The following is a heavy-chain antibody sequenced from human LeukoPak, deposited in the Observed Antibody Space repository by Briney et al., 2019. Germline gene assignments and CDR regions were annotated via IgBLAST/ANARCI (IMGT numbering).Heavy chain of an antibody. J-gene: IGHJ5*02. CDR3: ARHDYYGSLNWFDP. V-gene: IGHV4-39*01. D-gene: IGHD3-10*01. Sequence: SETLSLTCTVSGGSISSSSYYWGWIRQPPGKGLEWIGSISYSGSTYYNPSLKSRVTISVDTSKNQFSLKLSSVTAADTAVYYCARHDYYGSLNWFDPWGQGTLITVSS. CDR1: GGSISSSSYY. CDR2: ISYSGST.